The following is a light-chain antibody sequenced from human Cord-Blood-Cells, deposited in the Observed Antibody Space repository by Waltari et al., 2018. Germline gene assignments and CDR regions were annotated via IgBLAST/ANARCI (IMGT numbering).Light chain of an antibody. J-gene: IGKJ4*01. CDR1: QSISSY. CDR3: QQSYSTPLT. V-gene: IGKV1-39*01. Sequence: DIQMTQSPSSLSASVEDRVTITCRASQSISSYLNWYQQKPGKAPKLLIYPASSLQSGVPSRFSGSGSGTDFTLTISSLQPEDFATYYCQQSYSTPLTFGGGTKVEIK. CDR2: PAS.